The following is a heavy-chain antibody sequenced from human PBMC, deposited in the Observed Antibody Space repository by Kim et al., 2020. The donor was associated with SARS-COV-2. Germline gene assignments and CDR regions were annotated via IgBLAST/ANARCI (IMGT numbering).Heavy chain of an antibody. Sequence: GGSLRLSCAASGFTFSSYALTWVRQAPGKGLEWVSAISGSGGSTYYADSVKGRLTISRDNSRNTVYLQMNSLRVEDTAVYYCARQVGPDYWGQGTLVTVSS. D-gene: IGHD1-26*01. CDR3: ARQVGPDY. J-gene: IGHJ4*02. CDR2: ISGSGGST. V-gene: IGHV3-23*01. CDR1: GFTFSSYA.